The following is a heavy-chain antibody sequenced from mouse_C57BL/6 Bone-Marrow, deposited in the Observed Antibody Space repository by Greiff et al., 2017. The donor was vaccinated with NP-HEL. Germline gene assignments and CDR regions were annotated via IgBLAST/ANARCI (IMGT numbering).Heavy chain of an antibody. Sequence: VQLQQSGPVLVKPGASVKMSCKASGYTFTDYYMNWVKQSHGKSLEWIGVINPYNGGTSYNQKFKGKATLTVDKSSSTAYMELNSLTSEDSAVYYCARSLLGEGYAMDYWGQGTSVTVSS. CDR3: ARSLLGEGYAMDY. V-gene: IGHV1-19*01. CDR1: GYTFTDYY. D-gene: IGHD2-1*01. CDR2: INPYNGGT. J-gene: IGHJ4*01.